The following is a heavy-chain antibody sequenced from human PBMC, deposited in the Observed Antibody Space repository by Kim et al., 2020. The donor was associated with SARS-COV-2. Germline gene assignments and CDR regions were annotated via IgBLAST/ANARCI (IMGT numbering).Heavy chain of an antibody. V-gene: IGHV3-21*01. CDR2: ISSSSSNK. J-gene: IGHJ4*02. Sequence: GGSLRLSCAASGFTFSSYSMHWVRQAPGKGLEWVASISSSSSNKYYADSVKGRFTISRDNAKNSLYLQMNSLRAEDTAVYYCARGKVGAMYDFDDWGQGTLVTVSS. D-gene: IGHD1-26*01. CDR1: GFTFSSYS. CDR3: ARGKVGAMYDFDD.